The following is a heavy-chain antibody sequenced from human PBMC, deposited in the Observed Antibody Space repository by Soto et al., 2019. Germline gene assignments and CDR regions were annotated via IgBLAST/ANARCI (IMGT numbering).Heavy chain of an antibody. CDR3: ARSPRRTAAETQLDP. CDR1: GCTRPPDK. Sequence: ASPSVSCKSSGCTRPPDKRQCGWEGSRQRLEWMGWINGGPGDTLYSQNFQGRVTFTRDTAANTAFMDLSNLSSEDTAVYYCARSPRRTAAETQLDPWGQGTLVTVSS. CDR2: INGGPGDT. D-gene: IGHD6-13*01. J-gene: IGHJ5*02. V-gene: IGHV1-3*01.